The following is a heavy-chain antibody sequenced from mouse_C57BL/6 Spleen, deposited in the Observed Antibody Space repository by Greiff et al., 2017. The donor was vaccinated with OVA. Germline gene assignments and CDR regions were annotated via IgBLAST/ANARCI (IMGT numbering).Heavy chain of an antibody. J-gene: IGHJ3*01. D-gene: IGHD2-5*01. CDR3: AREDSNYSY. CDR1: GYTFTSYW. CDR2: IDPSDSET. V-gene: IGHV1-52*01. Sequence: QVQLQQSGAELVRPGSSVKLSCKASGYTFTSYWMHWVKQRPIQGLEWIGNIDPSDSETHYNQKFKDKATLTVDKSSSTAYMQLSSLTSEDSAVYYCAREDSNYSYWGQGTLVTVSA.